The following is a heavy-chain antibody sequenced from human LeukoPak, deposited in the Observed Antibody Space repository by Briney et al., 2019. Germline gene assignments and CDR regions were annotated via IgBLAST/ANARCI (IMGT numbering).Heavy chain of an antibody. Sequence: ASVKVSCKASGGTFSSYAISWVRQAPGQGLEWMGGIIPIFGTANYAQKFQGRVTITADKSTSTAYMELSSLRSEDTAVYYCARMGDPDCSSTSCYYPPHYYYYYMDVWGKGTTVTVSS. V-gene: IGHV1-69*06. J-gene: IGHJ6*03. D-gene: IGHD2-2*01. CDR3: ARMGDPDCSSTSCYYPPHYYYYYMDV. CDR1: GGTFSSYA. CDR2: IIPIFGTA.